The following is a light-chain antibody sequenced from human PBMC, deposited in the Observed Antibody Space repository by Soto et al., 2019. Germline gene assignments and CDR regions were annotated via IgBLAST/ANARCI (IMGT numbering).Light chain of an antibody. Sequence: EIVMTQSPATLSVSPGERVTLSCRASQSISSNLAWYQHKPGQTPRLLIYDTSTRATGVPARFSGSRSGTEFTLTINSLQSEDFAVYYCQRYNNWPLTFGGGTKVDIK. V-gene: IGKV3-15*01. J-gene: IGKJ4*01. CDR1: QSISSN. CDR2: DTS. CDR3: QRYNNWPLT.